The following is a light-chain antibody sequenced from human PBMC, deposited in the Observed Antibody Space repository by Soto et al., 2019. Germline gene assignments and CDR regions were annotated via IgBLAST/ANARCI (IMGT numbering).Light chain of an antibody. J-gene: IGLJ3*02. Sequence: QSALTQPRSVSGSHGQSVTISCTGTGSDVGGYNYVSWYQQHPGKAPKLMIYDVSKRPSGVPDRFSGSKSGNTASLTISGLQAEDEADYYCCSYAGSYPWVFGGGTKLTVL. CDR3: CSYAGSYPWV. CDR2: DVS. V-gene: IGLV2-11*01. CDR1: GSDVGGYNY.